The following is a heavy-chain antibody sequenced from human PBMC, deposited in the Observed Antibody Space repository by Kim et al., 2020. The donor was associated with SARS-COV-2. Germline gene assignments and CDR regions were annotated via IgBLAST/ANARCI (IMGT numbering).Heavy chain of an antibody. Sequence: TYYNPSLKSRVTISVDTSKNQFSLKLSSVTAADTAVYYCARVRRMGYFDYWGQGTLVTVSS. CDR3: ARVRRMGYFDY. J-gene: IGHJ4*02. V-gene: IGHV4-31*02. D-gene: IGHD2-15*01. CDR2: T.